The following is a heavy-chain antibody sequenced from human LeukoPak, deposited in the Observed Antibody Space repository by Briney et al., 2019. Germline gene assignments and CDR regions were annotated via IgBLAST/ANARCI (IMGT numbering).Heavy chain of an antibody. CDR1: GYTFTSCG. V-gene: IGHV1-18*01. J-gene: IGHJ6*02. CDR3: ARDRGLYCSSTSCYVLAYNGMDV. Sequence: ASVKVSCKASGYTFTSCGISWVRQAPGQGLEWMGWISAYNGNTNYAQKLQGRVTMTTDTSTSTAYMELRSLRSDDTAVYYCARDRGLYCSSTSCYVLAYNGMDVWGQGTTVTVSS. CDR2: ISAYNGNT. D-gene: IGHD2-2*01.